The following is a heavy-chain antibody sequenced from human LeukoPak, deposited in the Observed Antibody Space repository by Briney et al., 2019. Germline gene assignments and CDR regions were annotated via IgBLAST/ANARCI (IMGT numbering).Heavy chain of an antibody. CDR3: ARDLIHSGSSALDY. J-gene: IGHJ4*02. V-gene: IGHV3-7*01. Sequence: GGSLRLSCAASGFTFSSYWMSWVRQAPGKGLEWVANIKQDGSEKYYVDSVKGRFTISRDNAKNSLYLQMNSPRAEDTAVYYCARDLIHSGSSALDYWGQGTLVTVSS. CDR2: IKQDGSEK. CDR1: GFTFSSYW. D-gene: IGHD1-26*01.